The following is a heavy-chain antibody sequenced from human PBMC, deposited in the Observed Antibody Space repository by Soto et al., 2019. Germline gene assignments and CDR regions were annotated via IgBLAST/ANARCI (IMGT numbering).Heavy chain of an antibody. J-gene: IGHJ6*02. D-gene: IGHD4-17*01. CDR3: ARDSGYGGFYPFAMDV. CDR1: GYTLTELS. Sequence: ASVKVSCKVSGYTLTELSMHWVRQAPGQGLEWMGIINPSSRSTTYAQKLQGRVTMTSDTSTSTAHMELSSLRSEDTAVYYCARDSGYGGFYPFAMDVWGQGTTVPVAS. V-gene: IGHV1-46*01. CDR2: INPSSRST.